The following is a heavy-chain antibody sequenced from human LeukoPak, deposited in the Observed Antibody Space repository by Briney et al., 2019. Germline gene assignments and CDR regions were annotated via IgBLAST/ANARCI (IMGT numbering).Heavy chain of an antibody. J-gene: IGHJ5*02. V-gene: IGHV4-34*01. D-gene: IGHD3-10*01. CDR1: GGSFSGYY. Sequence: PSETLSLTCAVYGGSFSGYYWSWIRQPPGKGLEWIGEINHSGSTNYNPSLKSRVTISVDTSKNQFSLKLSSVTAADTAVYYCARRRLLWFGEFGWFDPWGQGTLVTVSS. CDR2: INHSGST. CDR3: ARRRLLWFGEFGWFDP.